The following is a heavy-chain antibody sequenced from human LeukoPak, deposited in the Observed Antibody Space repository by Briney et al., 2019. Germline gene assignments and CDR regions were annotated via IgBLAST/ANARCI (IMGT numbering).Heavy chain of an antibody. Sequence: SETLSLTCTVSGGSISSYYWSWIRQPPGKGLEWIGYIYTSGSTNYSPSLKSRVTISVDTSKNQFSLKLSSVTSADTAVYYCARGTEGESNLDYWGQGTLVTVSS. CDR3: ARGTEGESNLDY. CDR2: IYTSGST. CDR1: GGSISSYY. V-gene: IGHV4-4*09. D-gene: IGHD1-14*01. J-gene: IGHJ4*02.